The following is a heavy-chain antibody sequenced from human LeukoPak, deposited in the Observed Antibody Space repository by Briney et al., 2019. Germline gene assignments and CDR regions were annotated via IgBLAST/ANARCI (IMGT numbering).Heavy chain of an antibody. CDR3: ARRRITMIVVVIWRSYFDY. D-gene: IGHD3-22*01. J-gene: IGHJ4*02. CDR1: GGSFSGYY. Sequence: SETLSLTCAVYGGSFSGYYWSWIHQPPGKGLEWIGEINHSGSTNYNPSLKSRVTISVDTSKNQFSLKLSSVTAADTAVYYCARRRITMIVVVIWRSYFDYWGQGTLVTVSS. V-gene: IGHV4-34*01. CDR2: INHSGST.